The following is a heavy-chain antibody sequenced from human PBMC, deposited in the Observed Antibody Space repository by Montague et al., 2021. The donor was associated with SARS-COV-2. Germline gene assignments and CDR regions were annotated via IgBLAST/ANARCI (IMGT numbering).Heavy chain of an antibody. CDR1: GFALSDYY. CDR3: ARPPTFYYEISCYYSN. V-gene: IGHV3-11*01. D-gene: IGHD3-22*01. J-gene: IGHJ4*02. Sequence: SLRLSCAASGFALSDYYMAWIRQAPGKGLEWLAYISHSSNTIAYADSVKGRFTISRDNANNSVHLHMTNLRVEDTAVYYCARPPTFYYEISCYYSNWGQGAQVTVTS. CDR2: ISHSSNTI.